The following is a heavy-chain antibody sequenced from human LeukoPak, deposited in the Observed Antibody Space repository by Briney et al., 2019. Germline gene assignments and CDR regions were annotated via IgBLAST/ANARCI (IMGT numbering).Heavy chain of an antibody. Sequence: KPSETLSLTCTVSGGSISSSSYYWGWIRQPPGKGLECIGSIYYSRSTHYNPSLKSPVTISLDTSKNQFSLKLSSVTAADTAVYYCARHRIKRYSSGSYYYYMDVWGKGTTVTVSS. D-gene: IGHD6-19*01. CDR2: IYYSRST. V-gene: IGHV4-39*01. J-gene: IGHJ6*03. CDR3: ARHRIKRYSSGSYYYYMDV. CDR1: GGSISSSSYY.